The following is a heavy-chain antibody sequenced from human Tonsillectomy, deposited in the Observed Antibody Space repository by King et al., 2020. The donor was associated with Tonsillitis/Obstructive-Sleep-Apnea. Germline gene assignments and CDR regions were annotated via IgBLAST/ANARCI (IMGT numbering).Heavy chain of an antibody. CDR2: IYWDDDK. J-gene: IGHJ3*02. V-gene: IGHV2-5*02. D-gene: IGHD3-10*01. CDR1: GFSLSSGGVG. CDR3: ARGSYDSDSFDI. Sequence: TLKESGPTLVKPTQTLTLTCTFSGFSLSSGGVGVAWIRQPPGKALEWLALIYWDDDKLYSPSQKSRLTITKDTSKNQVVLTMTNMDPVDTATYYCARGSYDSDSFDIWGQGTMVTVSS.